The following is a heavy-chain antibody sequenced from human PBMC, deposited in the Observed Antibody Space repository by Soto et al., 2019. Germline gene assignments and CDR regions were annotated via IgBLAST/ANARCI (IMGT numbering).Heavy chain of an antibody. CDR3: ARVLRYGVAFDI. J-gene: IGHJ3*02. V-gene: IGHV3-64*01. D-gene: IGHD3-10*01. CDR2: ISSNGGST. Sequence: GGSLRLSCAASGLPFSSYAMHWVRQAPGKGLEYVSAISSNGGSTYYANSVKGRFTISRDNSKNTLYLQMGSLRAEDMAVYYCARVLRYGVAFDIWGQGTMVTVSS. CDR1: GLPFSSYA.